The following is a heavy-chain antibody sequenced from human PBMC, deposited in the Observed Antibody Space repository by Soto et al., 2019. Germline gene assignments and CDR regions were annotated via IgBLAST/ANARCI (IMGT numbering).Heavy chain of an antibody. J-gene: IGHJ4*02. CDR1: GYSFTNYW. V-gene: IGHV5-10-1*01. CDR2: IDPSDSYT. Sequence: GESLKISCKGSGYSFTNYWISWVRQMPGKGLEWKGRIDPSDSYTKYSPSFQGLVTVSVDNSISTAYLQWSSLKPSDTAIYYCARPLSGTTPLDYWGQGTLVTVSS. D-gene: IGHD1-7*01. CDR3: ARPLSGTTPLDY.